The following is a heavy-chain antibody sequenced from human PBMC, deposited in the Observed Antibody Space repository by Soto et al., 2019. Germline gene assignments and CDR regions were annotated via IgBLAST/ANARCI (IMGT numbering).Heavy chain of an antibody. J-gene: IGHJ6*03. Sequence: PGGSLRLSCAASGFTFSDYYMSWIRQAPGKGLEWVSYISSSGSTIYYADSVKGRFTISRDNAKNSLYLQMNSLRAEDTAVYYCARDWGDPAPYYYMDVWGKGTTVTVSS. CDR3: ARDWGDPAPYYYMDV. CDR2: ISSSGSTI. D-gene: IGHD2-21*02. CDR1: GFTFSDYY. V-gene: IGHV3-11*01.